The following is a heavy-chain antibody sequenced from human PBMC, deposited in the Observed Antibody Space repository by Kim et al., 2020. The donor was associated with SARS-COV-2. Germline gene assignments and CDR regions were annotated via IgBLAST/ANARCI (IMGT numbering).Heavy chain of an antibody. J-gene: IGHJ4*02. Sequence: AGAVTGRVTTSRDNAKNSLYLQMNSLRAEDTAVYYCAGGYGDYLPFYFDYWGQGTLVTVSS. V-gene: IGHV3-21*01. CDR3: AGGYGDYLPFYFDY. D-gene: IGHD4-17*01.